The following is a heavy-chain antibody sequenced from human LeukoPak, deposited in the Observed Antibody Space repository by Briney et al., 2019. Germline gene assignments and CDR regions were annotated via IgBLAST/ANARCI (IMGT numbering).Heavy chain of an antibody. V-gene: IGHV3-30-3*01. Sequence: PGGSLRLSCAASGFTFSSYAMHWVRQAPGKGLEWVTVISYDGSNKYFADSVKGRFTISRDNCKNTLYLQMNSLRAEDTAVYYCARETGSAVGSTDFDYWGQGTLVTVSS. J-gene: IGHJ4*02. D-gene: IGHD4-17*01. CDR2: ISYDGSNK. CDR3: ARETGSAVGSTDFDY. CDR1: GFTFSSYA.